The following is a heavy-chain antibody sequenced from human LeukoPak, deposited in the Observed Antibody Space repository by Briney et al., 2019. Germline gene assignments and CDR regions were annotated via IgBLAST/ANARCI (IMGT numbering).Heavy chain of an antibody. Sequence: GASVKVSCKASGYTFTSYGISWVRQAPGQGLEWMRWISAYNGNTNYAQKLQGRVTMTTDTSTSTAYMELRSLRSDDTDVYYCAREGYCSSTSCYVYYYYGMDVWGQGTTVTVSS. CDR2: ISAYNGNT. V-gene: IGHV1-18*01. D-gene: IGHD2-2*01. CDR3: AREGYCSSTSCYVYYYYGMDV. J-gene: IGHJ6*02. CDR1: GYTFTSYG.